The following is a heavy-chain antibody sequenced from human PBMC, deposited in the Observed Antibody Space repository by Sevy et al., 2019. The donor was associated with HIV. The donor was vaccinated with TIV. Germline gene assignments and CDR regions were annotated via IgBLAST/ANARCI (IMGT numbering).Heavy chain of an antibody. J-gene: IGHJ5*02. CDR2: ISSSSSYI. D-gene: IGHD7-27*01. CDR3: ARDFLWGPGGLWFDP. V-gene: IGHV3-21*01. CDR1: GFTFSSYS. Sequence: GGSLRLSCAASGFTFSSYSMNWVRQAPGKGLEWVSSISSSSSYIYYADSVKGRFTISRDNAKNSLYLQMNSLRAEDTAVYYCARDFLWGPGGLWFDPWGQGTLVTVSS.